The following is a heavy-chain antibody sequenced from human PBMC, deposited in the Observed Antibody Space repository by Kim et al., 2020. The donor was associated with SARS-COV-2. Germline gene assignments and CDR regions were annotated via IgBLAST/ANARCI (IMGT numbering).Heavy chain of an antibody. D-gene: IGHD3-9*01. V-gene: IGHV4-39*01. J-gene: IGHJ4*02. CDR2: ISYQFYT. CDR1: GQAITDTSSF. Sequence: SETLSLTCSVSGQAITDTSSFWGWVRQAPGAGLEWIASISYQFYTYYNPSLKSRVAVSVDMSTNQFSLRLHSLSASDAAVYFCARHARLLSTFDLWGQGTLVASSS. CDR3: ARHARLLSTFDL.